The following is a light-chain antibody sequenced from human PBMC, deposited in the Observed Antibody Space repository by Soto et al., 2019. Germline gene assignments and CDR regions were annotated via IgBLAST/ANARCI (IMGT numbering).Light chain of an antibody. CDR2: DAS. V-gene: IGKV1-5*01. CDR1: QSISSW. CDR3: QQYNSYPWP. Sequence: DIQMTQSPSTLSASVGDRVTINCRASQSISSWLAWYQQKPGKAPKLLIYDASSLESGVPSRFSGSGSGTEFTLTISSLQPDDFATYYCQQYNSYPWPFGQGTKVEIK. J-gene: IGKJ1*01.